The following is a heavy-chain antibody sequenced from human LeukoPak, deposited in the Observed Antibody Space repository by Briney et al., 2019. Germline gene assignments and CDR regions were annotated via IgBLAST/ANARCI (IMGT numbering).Heavy chain of an antibody. CDR3: AKARGLIGGALDI. CDR1: GFTFSSYG. CDR2: IRYDGSNK. D-gene: IGHD3-22*01. V-gene: IGHV3-30*02. J-gene: IGHJ3*02. Sequence: PGGSLRLSCAASGFTFSSYGMHWVRQAPGKGLEWVTFIRYDGSNKYYADSVKGRFTISRDNSKNSLYLQMNSLRTEDTALYYCAKARGLIGGALDIWGQGTMVTVSS.